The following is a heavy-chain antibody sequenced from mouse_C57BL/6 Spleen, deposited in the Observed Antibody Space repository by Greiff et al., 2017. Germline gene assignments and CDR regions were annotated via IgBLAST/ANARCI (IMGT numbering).Heavy chain of an antibody. CDR3: TNYYGSSPCAY. J-gene: IGHJ3*01. D-gene: IGHD1-1*01. CDR2: IDPEDGDT. Sequence: VQLKQSGAELVRPGASVKLSCTASGFNIKDYYMHWVKQRPEQGLAWIGRIDPEDGDTAYAPKFQGKATMTADTSSNTAYLQLSSLTSEDTAVYYCTNYYGSSPCAYWGQGTRGTVSA. CDR1: GFNIKDYY. V-gene: IGHV14-1*01.